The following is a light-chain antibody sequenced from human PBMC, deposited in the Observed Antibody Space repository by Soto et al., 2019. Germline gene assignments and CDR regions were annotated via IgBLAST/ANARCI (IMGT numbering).Light chain of an antibody. CDR3: QVWDSSSDHPVV. V-gene: IGLV3-21*04. CDR1: NIGSKS. Sequence: SYELTQPTSVSVAPGKTARITCGGTNIGSKSVHWYQQKPGQAPVLVIYYDSDRPSGIPERFSGSNSGNTATLTISSVEAGDEADYYCQVWDSSSDHPVVFGGGTKLTVL. CDR2: YDS. J-gene: IGLJ2*01.